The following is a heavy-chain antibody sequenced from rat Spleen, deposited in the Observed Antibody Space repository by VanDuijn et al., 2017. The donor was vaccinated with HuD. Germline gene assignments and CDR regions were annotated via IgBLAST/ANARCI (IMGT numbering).Heavy chain of an antibody. J-gene: IGHJ2*01. V-gene: IGHV5-22*01. Sequence: EVQLVESDGGLVQPGRSLKLSCAASGFTFSDYYMAWVRQAPTKGLEWVASISYEGSGTYYGDSVKGRFTISRDNAKSTLSLQMDSLRSEDTATYYCARVGYSSYIRYFDYWGQGVMVTVSS. CDR1: GFTFSDYY. CDR2: ISYEGSGT. D-gene: IGHD1-2*01. CDR3: ARVGYSSYIRYFDY.